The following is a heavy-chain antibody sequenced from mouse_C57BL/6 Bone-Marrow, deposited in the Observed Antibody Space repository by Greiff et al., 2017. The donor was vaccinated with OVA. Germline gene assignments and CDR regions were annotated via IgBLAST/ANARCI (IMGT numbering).Heavy chain of an antibody. Sequence: QVQLQQPGAELVRPGSSVKLSCKASGYTFTSYWMDWVKQRPGQGLEWIGNIYPSDSETHSNQKFKDKATLTVDKSSSTAYMQLSSLTSEDSAVYYCARRYYGSRGDWYFDVWGTGTTVTVSS. V-gene: IGHV1-61*01. CDR2: IYPSDSET. CDR3: ARRYYGSRGDWYFDV. CDR1: GYTFTSYW. D-gene: IGHD1-1*01. J-gene: IGHJ1*03.